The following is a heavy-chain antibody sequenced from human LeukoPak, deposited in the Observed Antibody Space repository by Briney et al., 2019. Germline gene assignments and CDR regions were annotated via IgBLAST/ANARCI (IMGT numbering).Heavy chain of an antibody. D-gene: IGHD2-8*02. CDR2: ISSRCTYI. V-gene: IGHV3-21*01. CDR1: GFTFSSYS. Sequence: GGSLRLSCLTSGFTFSSYSMNWVRQAPGNGLEWVSSISSRCTYISYPVSVKGRFTISRDNAKNSLYLQMNSLRAEDTAVYYCARDLGSAGATFDYWGQGTLVTVSS. J-gene: IGHJ4*02. CDR3: ARDLGSAGATFDY.